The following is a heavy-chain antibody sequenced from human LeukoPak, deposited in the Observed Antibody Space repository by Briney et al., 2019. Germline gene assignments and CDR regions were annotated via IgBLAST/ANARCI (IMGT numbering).Heavy chain of an antibody. D-gene: IGHD1-26*01. Sequence: GGSLRLSCAASGFTFSSYSMSWVRQAPGKGLEWVANIKQDGSEKYYVDSVKGRFTISRDNAKNSLYLQMNSLRAEDTAVYYCARDPRSYTGYWGQGTLVTVSS. V-gene: IGHV3-7*01. CDR2: IKQDGSEK. J-gene: IGHJ4*02. CDR3: ARDPRSYTGY. CDR1: GFTFSSYS.